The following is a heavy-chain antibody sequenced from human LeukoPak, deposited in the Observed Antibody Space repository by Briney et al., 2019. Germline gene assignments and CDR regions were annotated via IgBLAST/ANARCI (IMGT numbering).Heavy chain of an antibody. Sequence: SETLSLTCAVYGGCFSGCYWSWIRQPPGKGLECIGEINHSGSTNYNPSLKSRVTISVDTSKNQFSLKLSSVTAADTAVYYCARGMWFDTLFSAFDVWGQGTMVSVSS. CDR2: INHSGST. D-gene: IGHD3-10*01. CDR3: ARGMWFDTLFSAFDV. J-gene: IGHJ3*01. V-gene: IGHV4-34*01. CDR1: GGCFSGCY.